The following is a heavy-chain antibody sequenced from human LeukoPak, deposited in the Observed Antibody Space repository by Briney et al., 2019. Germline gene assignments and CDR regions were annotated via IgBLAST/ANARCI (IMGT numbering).Heavy chain of an antibody. V-gene: IGHV4-39*01. J-gene: IGHJ3*02. Sequence: SETLSLTCAVSGGSISSSSYYWGWIRQPPGKGLEWIGSIYYSGSTYYNPSLKSRVTISVDTSKNQFSLKLSSVTAADTAVYYCARLSASGSFEAFDIWGQGTMVTVSS. CDR1: GGSISSSSYY. D-gene: IGHD3-22*01. CDR3: ARLSASGSFEAFDI. CDR2: IYYSGST.